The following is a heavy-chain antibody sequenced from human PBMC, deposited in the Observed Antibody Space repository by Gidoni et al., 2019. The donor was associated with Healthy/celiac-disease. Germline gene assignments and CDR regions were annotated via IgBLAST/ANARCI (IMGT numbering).Heavy chain of an antibody. V-gene: IGHV3-33*01. Sequence: EWVAVIWYDGSNKYYADSVKGRFTISRDNSKNTLYLQMNSLRAEDTAVYYCASESSGSSDGAFDYWGQGTLVTVSS. J-gene: IGHJ4*02. CDR3: ASESSGSSDGAFDY. D-gene: IGHD1-26*01. CDR2: IWYDGSNK.